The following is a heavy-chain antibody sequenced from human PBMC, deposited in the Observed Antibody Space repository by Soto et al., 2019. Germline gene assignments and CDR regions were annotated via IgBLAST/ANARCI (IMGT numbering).Heavy chain of an antibody. CDR1: GYTFTSYY. CDR3: ARGVRWGDPPTPAFDT. D-gene: IGHD4-17*01. V-gene: IGHV1-46*01. J-gene: IGHJ3*02. Sequence: ASVKVSCKASGYTFTSYYMHWVRQAPGQGLEWMGIINPSGGSTSYAQKFQGRVTMTRDTSTSTVYMELSSLRSEDTAVYYCARGVRWGDPPTPAFDTWGQGTMVTVSS. CDR2: INPSGGST.